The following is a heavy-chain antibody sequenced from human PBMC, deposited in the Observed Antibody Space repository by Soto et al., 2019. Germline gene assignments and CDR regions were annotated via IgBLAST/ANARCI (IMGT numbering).Heavy chain of an antibody. CDR3: ATSRGYYYDSSGFPMAFDI. D-gene: IGHD3-22*01. CDR2: ICYSDIT. V-gene: IGHV4-59*12. J-gene: IGHJ3*02. CDR1: VGSFSSFC. Sequence: PSETLSLTCIVSVGSFSSFCWSWIRQPPGKGLEWIGYICYSDITNYNPSLKSRVTMSVDTSKNQFSLKLSSVTAADTAVYYCATSRGYYYDSSGFPMAFDIWGQGTMVTVSS.